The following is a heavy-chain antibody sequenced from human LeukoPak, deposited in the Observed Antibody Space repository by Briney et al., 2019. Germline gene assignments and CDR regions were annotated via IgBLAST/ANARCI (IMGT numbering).Heavy chain of an antibody. J-gene: IGHJ3*02. V-gene: IGHV3-30*03. CDR2: ISDGGTHL. CDR1: GFIFRNYG. Sequence: GGSLRLSCAGSGFIFRNYGMHWVRQAPGQGLEWVAVISDGGTHLYYADSVKGRFTISRDNSESTMYLQMNSLRVEDTAVYYCARDGGSGQDAFDIWGQGTMVTVSS. CDR3: ARDGGSGQDAFDI. D-gene: IGHD6-19*01.